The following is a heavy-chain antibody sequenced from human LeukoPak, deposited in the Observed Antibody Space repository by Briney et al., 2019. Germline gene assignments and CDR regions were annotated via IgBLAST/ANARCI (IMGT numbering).Heavy chain of an antibody. D-gene: IGHD3-3*01. Sequence: GGSLRLSCAASGFTVSSNYMSWVRQAPGKGLEWVSIIYSGGSTFYADSVKGRFTISRDNSKNTLYLQMNSLRAEDTAIYYCAKDGGPNYYYYYMDVWGKGTTVTISS. CDR1: GFTVSSNY. V-gene: IGHV3-53*01. J-gene: IGHJ6*03. CDR3: AKDGGPNYYYYYMDV. CDR2: IYSGGST.